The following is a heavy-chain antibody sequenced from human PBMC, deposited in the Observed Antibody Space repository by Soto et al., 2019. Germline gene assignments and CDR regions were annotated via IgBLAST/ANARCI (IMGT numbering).Heavy chain of an antibody. CDR3: ARSHGVRGYSGYEVMPFDY. CDR2: IFSNDEK. Sequence: QVTLKESGPVLVKPTETLTLTCTVSGFSLSNARMGVSWIRQPPGKALEWLAHIFSNDEKSYSTSLKSRLTPSKDPSKSQAVLTMTNMDPVDTATYYCARSHGVRGYSGYEVMPFDYWGQGTLVTVSS. D-gene: IGHD5-12*01. J-gene: IGHJ4*02. V-gene: IGHV2-26*01. CDR1: GFSLSNARMG.